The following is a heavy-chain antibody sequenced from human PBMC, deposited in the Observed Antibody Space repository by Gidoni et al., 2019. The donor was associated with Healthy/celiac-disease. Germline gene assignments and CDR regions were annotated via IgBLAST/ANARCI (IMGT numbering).Heavy chain of an antibody. CDR2: IIPIFGTA. J-gene: IGHJ3*02. Sequence: VQLVQSGAEVTKPVSSVKIYSKTSLRPSSSYAISWVRQAPGQGLEWMGGIIPIFGTANYAQKFQGRVTITADESTSTAYMELSSLRSEDTAVYYCAGSGYSSSSYDAFDIWGQGTMVTVSS. D-gene: IGHD6-6*01. CDR3: AGSGYSSSSYDAFDI. CDR1: LRPSSSYA. V-gene: IGHV1-69*01.